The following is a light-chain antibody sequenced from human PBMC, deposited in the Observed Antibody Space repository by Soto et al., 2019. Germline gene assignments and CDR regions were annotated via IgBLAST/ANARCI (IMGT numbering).Light chain of an antibody. V-gene: IGLV2-14*03. CDR1: SSDVGGYNY. Sequence: QSALTQPASVSGSPGQSITISCTGTSSDVGGYNYVSWYQQHPGKAPKLMIYDVSNRPSGVSNRFSGSKSGNTASLTISGIHAADEADYYCSSYTSSSTLYVFGTGTKLTVL. CDR3: SSYTSSSTLYV. CDR2: DVS. J-gene: IGLJ1*01.